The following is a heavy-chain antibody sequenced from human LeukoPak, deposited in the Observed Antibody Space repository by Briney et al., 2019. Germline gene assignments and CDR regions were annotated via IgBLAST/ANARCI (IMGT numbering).Heavy chain of an antibody. CDR2: IYYSGST. Sequence: SETLSLTCTVSGGSISSGDYYWSWIRQPPRKGLEWIGYIYYSGSTYYNPSLKSRVTISVDTSKNQFSLKLSSVTAADTAVYYCARTLIAAAGTWDFDYWGQGTLVTVSS. CDR1: GGSISSGDYY. CDR3: ARTLIAAAGTWDFDY. D-gene: IGHD6-13*01. J-gene: IGHJ4*02. V-gene: IGHV4-30-4*01.